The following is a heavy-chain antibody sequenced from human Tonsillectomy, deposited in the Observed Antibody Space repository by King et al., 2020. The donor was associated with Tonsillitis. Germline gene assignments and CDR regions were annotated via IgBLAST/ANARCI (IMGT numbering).Heavy chain of an antibody. CDR3: ARSVSGSFDY. CDR2: MYYSGTI. J-gene: IGHJ4*02. V-gene: IGHV4-39*01. CDR1: GGSISSSDHY. D-gene: IGHD2-15*01. Sequence: QLQESGPGVVKPSETLSLTCTVSGGSISSSDHYWAWIRQPPGKGLEWIGDMYYSGTIFYTPSLKSRITISGGTSENRFSLKLSSVTAADAAVYFCARSVSGSFDYWGQGALVTVSS.